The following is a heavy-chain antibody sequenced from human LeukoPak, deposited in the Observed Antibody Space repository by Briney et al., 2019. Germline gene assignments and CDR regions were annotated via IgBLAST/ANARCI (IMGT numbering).Heavy chain of an antibody. CDR2: ISSIAYTT. CDR3: ARDPHAGIFDS. V-gene: IGHV3-48*02. J-gene: IGHJ4*02. Sequence: GGSLRLSCSTSGFTFSGFHMNWLRQAPGMGLEHVAWISSIAYTTYYAYSVVGRFTISRDNDKDLLYLQMDSLREDDTAVYYCARDPHAGIFDSWGQGTLVTVSS. CDR1: GFTFSGFH.